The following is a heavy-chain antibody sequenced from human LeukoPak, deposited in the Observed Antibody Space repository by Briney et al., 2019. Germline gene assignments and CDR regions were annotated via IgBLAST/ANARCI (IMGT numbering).Heavy chain of an antibody. V-gene: IGHV4-61*02. Sequence: SEALSLTCTVSGGSISSGNYYWSWIRQPAGKGLEWIGRFYTSGSTNYNPSLKSRVTISVDTSKNQFSLKLRSVTAADTAVYYCARDQGYDFWSGHLDVWGKGTTVTVSS. CDR3: ARDQGYDFWSGHLDV. CDR1: GGSISSGNYY. CDR2: FYTSGST. J-gene: IGHJ6*04. D-gene: IGHD3-3*01.